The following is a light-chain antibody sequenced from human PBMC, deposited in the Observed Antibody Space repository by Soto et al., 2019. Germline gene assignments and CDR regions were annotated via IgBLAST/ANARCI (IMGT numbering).Light chain of an antibody. CDR1: QSVRGNY. CDR2: GAS. CDR3: QDYDSSRT. Sequence: NVLTQSPGTVSLSPGERATLSCRASQSVRGNYLAWYQQRPGQAPRLLIYGASNRATGIPDRFSGSGSGTDFTLTISRLEPEDFALYYCQDYDSSRTFGEGTKVEIQ. J-gene: IGKJ1*01. V-gene: IGKV3-20*01.